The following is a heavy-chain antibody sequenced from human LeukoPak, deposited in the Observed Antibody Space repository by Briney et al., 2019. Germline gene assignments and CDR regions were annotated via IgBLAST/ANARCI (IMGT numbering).Heavy chain of an antibody. CDR3: ASRNDYYDSSGYYPFDY. CDR2: INPSGGST. D-gene: IGHD3-22*01. CDR1: GYTFTSYY. Sequence: ASVKVSCKASGYTFTSYYMHWVRQAPGQGLEWMEIINPSGGSTSYAQKFQGRVTMTRDTSTSTVYMELSSLRSEDTAVYYCASRNDYYDSSGYYPFDYWGQGTLVTVSS. J-gene: IGHJ4*02. V-gene: IGHV1-46*01.